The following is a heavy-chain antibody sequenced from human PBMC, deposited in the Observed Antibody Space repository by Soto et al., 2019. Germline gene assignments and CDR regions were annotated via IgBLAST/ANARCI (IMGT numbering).Heavy chain of an antibody. Sequence: GESLKISCKGSGYSFTSYWIGWVRQMPGKGLEGMGIIYPGDSDTRYSPSFQGQVTISADKSISTAYLQWSSLKASDTAMYYCARLSYCSGGSCNYYYYYGMDVWGQGTTVTSP. CDR3: ARLSYCSGGSCNYYYYYGMDV. V-gene: IGHV5-51*01. CDR2: IYPGDSDT. J-gene: IGHJ6*02. CDR1: GYSFTSYW. D-gene: IGHD2-15*01.